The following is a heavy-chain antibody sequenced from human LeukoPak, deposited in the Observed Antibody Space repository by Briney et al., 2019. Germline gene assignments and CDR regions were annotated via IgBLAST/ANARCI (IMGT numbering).Heavy chain of an antibody. CDR3: ARHGGYDFWSGYYPMNFDY. Sequence: PSETLSLTCTVSGGSISSYFWSWIRQPPGKGLEWIGYIYYSGIANYNPSLKSRVTISVDTSKNQSSLKLSSVTAADTAVYYCARHGGYDFWSGYYPMNFDYWGQGTLVTVSS. CDR2: IYYSGIA. V-gene: IGHV4-59*08. J-gene: IGHJ4*02. CDR1: GGSISSYF. D-gene: IGHD3-3*01.